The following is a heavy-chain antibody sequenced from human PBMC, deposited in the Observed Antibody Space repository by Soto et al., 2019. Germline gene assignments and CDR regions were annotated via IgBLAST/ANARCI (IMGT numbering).Heavy chain of an antibody. Sequence: TSETLSLTCAVYGGSFSGYYWSWIRQPPGKGLEWIGEINHSGSTNYNPSLKSRVTISVDTSKNQFSLKLSSVTAADTAVYYCARTPPLWGQGTLVTVSS. V-gene: IGHV4-34*01. J-gene: IGHJ4*02. CDR1: GGSFSGYY. CDR3: ARTPPL. CDR2: INHSGST.